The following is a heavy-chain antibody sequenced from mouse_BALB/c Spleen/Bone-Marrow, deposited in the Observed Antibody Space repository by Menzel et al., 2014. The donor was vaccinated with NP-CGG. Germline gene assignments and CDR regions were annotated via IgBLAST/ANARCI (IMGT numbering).Heavy chain of an antibody. CDR2: IDPAIFT. D-gene: IGHD2-14*01. Sequence: EVMLVESGAELVKPGASVKLSCAASGFNIKDTYIHWVKQRPEQGLEWIGRIDPAIFTKYDPKFQGKATITADTSSNTAYLHLSSLTSEDTAAYYCASYRYGWYFDVWGAGTTVTVSS. J-gene: IGHJ1*01. V-gene: IGHV14-3*02. CDR3: ASYRYGWYFDV. CDR1: GFNIKDTY.